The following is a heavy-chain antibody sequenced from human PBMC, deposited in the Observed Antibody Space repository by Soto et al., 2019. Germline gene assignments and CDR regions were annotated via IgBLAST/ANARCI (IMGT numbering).Heavy chain of an antibody. V-gene: IGHV5-10-1*01. CDR2: IDPSDSYT. CDR1: GYSFTSYW. J-gene: IGHJ6*02. D-gene: IGHD3-22*01. CDR3: ARHRDDSSGYPLGYYYGMDV. Sequence: EVQLVQSGAEVKKPGESLRISCKGSGYSFTSYWISWVRQMPGKGLEWMGRIDPSDSYTNYSPSFQGHVTISADKSIXTXYXPWSSLKASDTAMYYCARHRDDSSGYPLGYYYGMDVWGQGTTVTVSS.